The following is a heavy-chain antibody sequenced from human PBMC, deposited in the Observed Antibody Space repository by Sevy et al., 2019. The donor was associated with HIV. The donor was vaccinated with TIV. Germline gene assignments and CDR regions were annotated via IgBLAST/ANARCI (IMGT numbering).Heavy chain of an antibody. D-gene: IGHD3-3*01. CDR2: INYSGST. V-gene: IGHV4-39*01. Sequence: SETLSLTCTVSDGSISNNNYYWGWIRQSPGKGLEWIGTINYSGSTDYNPSLKSRVTISVDTSKNQFSLKLSSVTTADTAVYYCARHALFTIFGVVIDPKMYYFDYWGQGTQVTVSS. J-gene: IGHJ4*02. CDR1: DGSISNNNYY. CDR3: ARHALFTIFGVVIDPKMYYFDY.